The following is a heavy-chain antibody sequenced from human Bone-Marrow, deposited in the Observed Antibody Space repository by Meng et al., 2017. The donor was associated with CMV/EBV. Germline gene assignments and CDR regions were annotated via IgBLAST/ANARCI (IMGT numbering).Heavy chain of an antibody. V-gene: IGHV4-59*01. CDR3: ARDRGELLLDY. Sequence: SETLSLTCTVSGGSISSYYWNWIRQPPGKGLEWLASVYYSGTTNYNPSLKSRLTISVDTSKSQFSLKLNSVTAADTAVYYCARDRGELLLDYWGQGTLVTVSS. CDR1: GGSISSYY. D-gene: IGHD3-10*01. J-gene: IGHJ4*02. CDR2: VYYSGTT.